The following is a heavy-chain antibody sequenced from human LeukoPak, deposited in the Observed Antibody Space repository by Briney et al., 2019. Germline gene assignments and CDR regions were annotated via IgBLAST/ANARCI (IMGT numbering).Heavy chain of an antibody. D-gene: IGHD6-19*01. CDR1: GFTVRSNY. Sequence: GGSLRLSCAASGFTVRSNYMSWARQAPGKGLEWVSVIFGGGSTYYADSVKGRFTISRDNTKNTLYLQMNSLRAEDTAVYYCASGSTGWYGGFDYWGQGTMVTVSS. CDR2: IFGGGST. J-gene: IGHJ4*02. CDR3: ASGSTGWYGGFDY. V-gene: IGHV3-53*01.